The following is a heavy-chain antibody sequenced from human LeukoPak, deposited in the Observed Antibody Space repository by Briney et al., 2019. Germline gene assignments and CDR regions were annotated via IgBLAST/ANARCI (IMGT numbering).Heavy chain of an antibody. V-gene: IGHV1-18*01. J-gene: IGHJ4*02. CDR2: ISAYNGNT. CDR1: GYTFTSYG. Sequence: ASVKVSCKASGYTFTSYGISWVRQAPGQGLEWMGWISAYNGNTNYAQKLQGRVTMTTDTSTSTAYMELRSLRSDDTAVYYCARDIVDSSSWYYFDYWGQGTLVTVSS. CDR3: ARDIVDSSSWYYFDY. D-gene: IGHD6-13*01.